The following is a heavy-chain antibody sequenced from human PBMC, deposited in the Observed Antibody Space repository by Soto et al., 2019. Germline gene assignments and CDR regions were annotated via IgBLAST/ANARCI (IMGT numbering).Heavy chain of an antibody. CDR3: ARASTVPLDS. J-gene: IGHJ4*02. V-gene: IGHV4-30-4*01. Sequence: QVQLHESGPVLVKPSQTLSLTCTVSGGSISSGNHHWSWIRQPPGKGLEWIGYIYYSGSTYYNPSLKSRVTMSIDTSKKQFSLKLTSVTAADTAVYYCARASTVPLDSWGQGTLVTVSS. CDR1: GGSISSGNHH. D-gene: IGHD4-17*01. CDR2: IYYSGST.